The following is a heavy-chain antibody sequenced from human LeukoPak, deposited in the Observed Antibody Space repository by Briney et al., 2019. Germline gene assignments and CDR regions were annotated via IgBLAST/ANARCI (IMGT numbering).Heavy chain of an antibody. Sequence: SETLSLTCTVSGGSMSDYYWSWIRQPPGKGLEWIGYIYSTGSTNYNPSLKSRVTISLDTSKSQFSLKLSSVTAADTALYYRARHFSMTHAFDIWGQGTLVTVSS. CDR3: ARHFSMTHAFDI. V-gene: IGHV4-59*01. D-gene: IGHD3-22*01. J-gene: IGHJ3*02. CDR1: GGSMSDYY. CDR2: IYSTGST.